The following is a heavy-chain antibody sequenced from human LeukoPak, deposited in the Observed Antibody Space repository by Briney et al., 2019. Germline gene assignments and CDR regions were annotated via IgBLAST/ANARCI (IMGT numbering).Heavy chain of an antibody. D-gene: IGHD6-13*01. J-gene: IGHJ4*02. Sequence: PAGSLSLSCAASGFTFSGYAMSWVRLAPGEGLEWVSAITAGGDSTYYAESVKGRFTISRDNLKNMVFLQMSTLRAEDTAIYYCAKSHASIWNVYDYWAQGTLATVTS. V-gene: IGHV3-23*01. CDR1: GFTFSGYA. CDR2: ITAGGDST. CDR3: AKSHASIWNVYDY.